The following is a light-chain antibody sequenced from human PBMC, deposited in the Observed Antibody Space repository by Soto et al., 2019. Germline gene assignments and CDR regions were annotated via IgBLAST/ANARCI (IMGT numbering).Light chain of an antibody. CDR3: QQYGSAPPLFT. CDR2: GAS. J-gene: IGKJ3*01. CDR1: QSVSSSY. V-gene: IGKV3-20*01. Sequence: EIVLTQSPGTLSLSPGERATLSCRASQSVSSSYLAWYQQKPGQAPRLLIYGASSRATGIPDRFSGSGSGTDFTLTISRLEPEDFAVYYYQQYGSAPPLFTFGPGTKVDIK.